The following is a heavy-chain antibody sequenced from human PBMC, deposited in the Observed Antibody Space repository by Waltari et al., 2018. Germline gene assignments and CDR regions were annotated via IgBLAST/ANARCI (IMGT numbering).Heavy chain of an antibody. J-gene: IGHJ4*02. CDR3: ATFRWLGY. CDR1: EPPYSRYW. V-gene: IGHV3-7*03. D-gene: IGHD3-10*01. Sequence: EVQVVESGGALVQPGGSLRLSCVVSEPPYSRYWMTWVRQASGRGLEWVGNINYDGSEKNYGDSVRGRFTISRDNARNTVYLQMNSLRSEDTAVYYCATFRWLGYWGQGTLVTVSS. CDR2: INYDGSEK.